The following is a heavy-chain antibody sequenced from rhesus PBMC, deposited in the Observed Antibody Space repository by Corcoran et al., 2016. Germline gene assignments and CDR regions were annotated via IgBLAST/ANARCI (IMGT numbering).Heavy chain of an antibody. CDR3: ARREVDNSLDV. V-gene: IGHV4S7*01. CDR1: GGSISSSYW. J-gene: IGHJ5-2*02. CDR2: VYGGSGST. Sequence: QVQLQESGPGLVQPSETLSLTCAVSGGSISSSYWCGWIRQSPGKGLEWIGYVYGGSGSTSYNPSLKSRVTISTDTSKNQFSLKLSSVTAADTAVYYCARREVDNSLDVWGRGVLVTVSS.